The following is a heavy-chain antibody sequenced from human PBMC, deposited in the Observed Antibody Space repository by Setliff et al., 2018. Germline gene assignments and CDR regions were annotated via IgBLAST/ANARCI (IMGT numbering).Heavy chain of an antibody. CDR1: GGSVSSSSYY. D-gene: IGHD3-10*01. CDR2: ISYSGST. CDR3: AATPYYFGSGSDY. Sequence: PSETLSLTCSVSGGSVSSSSYYWGWIRQPPGKGLEWIGSISYSGSTYYNPSLKSRVTISVDTSKNQFSLKLSTVTAADTAVYYCAATPYYFGSGSDYWGQGILVTVSS. V-gene: IGHV4-39*07. J-gene: IGHJ4*02.